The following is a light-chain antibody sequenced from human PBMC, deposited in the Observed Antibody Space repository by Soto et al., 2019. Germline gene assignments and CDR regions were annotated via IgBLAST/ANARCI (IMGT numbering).Light chain of an antibody. J-gene: IGKJ4*01. CDR1: QGISLY. CDR2: AAS. V-gene: IGKV1-27*01. Sequence: DIQMTQSPCSLSASVADRVTITCRASQGISLYLAWYQQKPGKVPKLLIYAASTLQSGIPSRFSGGGSGTDFTLTITSLQPEDVATYYCQNFNSVPLTLGGGTKVEIK. CDR3: QNFNSVPLT.